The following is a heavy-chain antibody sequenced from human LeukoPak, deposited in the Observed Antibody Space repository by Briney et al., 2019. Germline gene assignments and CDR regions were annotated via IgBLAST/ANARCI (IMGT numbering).Heavy chain of an antibody. J-gene: IGHJ6*04. CDR2: ISSSSSYI. D-gene: IGHD3-16*02. CDR3: ARVLMITFGGVIAPDYYGMDV. Sequence: GGSLRLSCAASGFTFSSYSMNWVRQAPGKGLEWVSSISSSSSYIYYADSVKGRFTISRDNAKNSLYPQMNSLRAEDTAVYYCARVLMITFGGVIAPDYYGMDVWGKGTTVTVSS. CDR1: GFTFSSYS. V-gene: IGHV3-21*01.